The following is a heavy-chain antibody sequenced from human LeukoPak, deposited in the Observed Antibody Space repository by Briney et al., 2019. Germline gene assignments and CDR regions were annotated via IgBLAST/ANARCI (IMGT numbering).Heavy chain of an antibody. Sequence: GGSLRLSCAASGFTFSSYSMNWARQAPGKGLEWVSSISSSSSYIYYADSVKGRFTISRDNAKNSLYLQMNSLRAEDTAVYYCARNPSLSTIDWYFDLWGRGTLVTVSS. CDR1: GFTFSSYS. CDR2: ISSSSSYI. CDR3: ARNPSLSTIDWYFDL. V-gene: IGHV3-21*01. J-gene: IGHJ2*01.